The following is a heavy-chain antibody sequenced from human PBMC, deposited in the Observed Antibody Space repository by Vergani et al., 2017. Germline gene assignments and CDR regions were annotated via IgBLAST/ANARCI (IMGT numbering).Heavy chain of an antibody. CDR2: ISGSGGST. V-gene: IGHV3-23*01. J-gene: IGHJ4*02. D-gene: IGHD3-10*01. Sequence: EVQLLESGGGLVQPGGSLRLSCAASGFTFSSYAMSWVRQAPGKGLEWVSAISGSGGSTYYADSVKGRFTISRDNAKNSLYLQMNSLRDEDTAVYYCAIGYGSGSYYNDPSDYWGQGTLVTVSS. CDR3: AIGYGSGSYYNDPSDY. CDR1: GFTFSSYA.